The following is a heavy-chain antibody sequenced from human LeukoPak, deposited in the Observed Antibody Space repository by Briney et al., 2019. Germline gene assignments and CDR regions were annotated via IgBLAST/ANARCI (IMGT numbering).Heavy chain of an antibody. CDR1: GFTFSSYA. V-gene: IGHV3-30*14. CDR3: ARGRDSSGWYEVGY. Sequence: PGGSLRLSCAASGFTFSSYAMHRVRQAPGKGLEWVAVISYDGSNKYYADSVKGRFTISRDNSKNTLYLQMNSLRAEDTAVYSCARGRDSSGWYEVGYWGQGTLVTVSS. CDR2: ISYDGSNK. D-gene: IGHD6-19*01. J-gene: IGHJ4*02.